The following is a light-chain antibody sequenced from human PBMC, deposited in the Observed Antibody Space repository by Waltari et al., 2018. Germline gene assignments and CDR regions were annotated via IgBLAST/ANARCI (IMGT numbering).Light chain of an antibody. J-gene: IGKJ1*01. Sequence: DIQMTQSPSSLSASVGDRVTITCRASQSISSYLNWYQQKPGKAPKLLIYAASSLQSGVPSRFSGSGFGTDFTLTISSLQPEDFATYYCQQSYSTWTSGHGTKVEI. CDR2: AAS. V-gene: IGKV1-39*01. CDR3: QQSYSTWT. CDR1: QSISSY.